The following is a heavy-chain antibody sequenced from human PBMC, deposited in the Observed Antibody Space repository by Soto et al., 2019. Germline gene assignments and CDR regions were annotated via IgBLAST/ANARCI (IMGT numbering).Heavy chain of an antibody. J-gene: IGHJ5*02. CDR2: IDPGDTYA. Sequence: PXEFLEISCTGLGDTFTTVCHGLVRQMPGKGLEWMGRIDPGDTYATYSPAFQGHVTISADKATSTAYLQWSSLKASDTAMYYCARIYCTTTTCDSWFDHWGQGSLVTVSS. V-gene: IGHV5-10-1*01. D-gene: IGHD2-2*01. CDR1: GDTFTTVC. CDR3: ARIYCTTTTCDSWFDH.